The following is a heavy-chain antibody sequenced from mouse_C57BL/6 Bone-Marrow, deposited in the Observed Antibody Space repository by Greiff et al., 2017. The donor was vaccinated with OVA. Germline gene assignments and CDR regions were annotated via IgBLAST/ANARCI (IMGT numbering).Heavy chain of an antibody. Sequence: VQLQQPGAELVKPGASVKMSCKASGYTFTSYWITWVKQRPGQGLEWIGDVYPGSGSANYNDQFQSKATLTVDTSSSTAYMQISSLTSEDSAVYYCSRCMVRKWYFDVWGTGTTVTVSS. D-gene: IGHD2-10*02. J-gene: IGHJ1*03. CDR2: VYPGSGSA. CDR3: SRCMVRKWYFDV. V-gene: IGHV1-55*01. CDR1: GYTFTSYW.